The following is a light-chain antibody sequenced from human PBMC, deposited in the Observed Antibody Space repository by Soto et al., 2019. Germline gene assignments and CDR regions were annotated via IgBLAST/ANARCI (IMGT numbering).Light chain of an antibody. CDR1: QSISSN. CDR3: QQYNNLPRT. J-gene: IGKJ1*01. Sequence: EIVITQSPATLSVSPGERVTLSCRASQSISSNLAWYQQRPGQAPRLLIYGASTRATGIPARFSGSGSGTEFTLTISSLQSEDFAVYYCQQYNNLPRTFGQGTKLDI. CDR2: GAS. V-gene: IGKV3-15*01.